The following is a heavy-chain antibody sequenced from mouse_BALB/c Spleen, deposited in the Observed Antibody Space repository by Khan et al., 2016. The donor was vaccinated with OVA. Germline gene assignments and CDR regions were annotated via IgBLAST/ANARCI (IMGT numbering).Heavy chain of an antibody. Sequence: EVPLQESGPGLVNPSQSLSLTCTVTGYSITSDYAWNWIRQFPGNKLEWMGYISYSGRTSYNPSLKSRISITRDTSKNQVFLQLNSVTTEDTASYFCARSVTITTVVATDFDYWGQGTTLTVSS. CDR2: ISYSGRT. D-gene: IGHD1-1*01. CDR1: GYSITSDYA. V-gene: IGHV3-2*02. J-gene: IGHJ2*01. CDR3: ARSVTITTVVATDFDY.